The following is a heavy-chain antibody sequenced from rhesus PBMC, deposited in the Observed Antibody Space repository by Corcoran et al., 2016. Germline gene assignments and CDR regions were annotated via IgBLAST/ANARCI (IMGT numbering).Heavy chain of an antibody. J-gene: IGHJ6*01. Sequence: QVQLQQWGEGLVKPSETLSLTCAVYGGSISSNYWSWIRQPPGKGLEWIGRIRSGWSTNYNPSLKSRVTISIATYKNQFCLKLSSVTAADTAVFYCARGDSHYSGLDSWGQGVVVTVSS. CDR2: IRSGWST. CDR3: ARGDSHYSGLDS. D-gene: IGHD4-23*01. V-gene: IGHV4-160*01. CDR1: GGSISSNY.